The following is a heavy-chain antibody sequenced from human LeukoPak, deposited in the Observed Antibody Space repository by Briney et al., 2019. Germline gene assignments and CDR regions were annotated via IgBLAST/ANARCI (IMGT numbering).Heavy chain of an antibody. Sequence: GRSLRLSCAASGFTFSSYGMHWVRQAPGKGLEWVAVISYDGSNKYYADSVKGRFTISRDNSKNTLYLQMNSLRAEDSAVYYCGRGFTEYGGSYVYWGQGTLVTVSS. CDR2: ISYDGSNK. CDR3: GRGFTEYGGSYVY. D-gene: IGHD1-26*01. CDR1: GFTFSSYG. J-gene: IGHJ4*02. V-gene: IGHV3-30*03.